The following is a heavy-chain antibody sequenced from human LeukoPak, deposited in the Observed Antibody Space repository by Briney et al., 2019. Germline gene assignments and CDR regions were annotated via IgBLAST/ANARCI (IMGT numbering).Heavy chain of an antibody. V-gene: IGHV4-4*02. J-gene: IGHJ4*02. CDR2: IYHSGST. CDR1: GGSISSSNW. Sequence: SETLSLTCAVSGGSISSSNWWSWVRQPPGKGLEWIGEIYHSGSTNYNPSLKSRVTISVDKSKNQFSLKLSSVTAADTAVYYFALWGYFDRSGRHFWGQGTLVTVSS. CDR3: ALWGYFDRSGRHF. D-gene: IGHD3-22*01.